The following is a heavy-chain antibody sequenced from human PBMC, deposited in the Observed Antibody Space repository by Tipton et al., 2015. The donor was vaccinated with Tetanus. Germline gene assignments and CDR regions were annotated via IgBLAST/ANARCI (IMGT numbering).Heavy chain of an antibody. V-gene: IGHV5-51*01. CDR2: NCPGRSSV. Sequence: QLVQSGAEAKKTGESLTIYCKAYGYNFATFWIGWVRQKPGKGLEWMGINCPGRSSVRYSPNFEGQVTFSADRSKTTAYLQWDRLKVSDTAMYFCARHGWGXXYSXFDPWGXGTLXXVXS. CDR3: ARHGWGXXYSXFDP. CDR1: GYNFATFW. D-gene: IGHD3-10*01. J-gene: IGHJ5*02.